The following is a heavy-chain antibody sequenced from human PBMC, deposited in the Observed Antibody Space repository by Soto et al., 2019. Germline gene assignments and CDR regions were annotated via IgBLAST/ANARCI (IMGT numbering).Heavy chain of an antibody. J-gene: IGHJ5*02. D-gene: IGHD1-1*01. CDR2: IYATGTT. Sequence: SETLSLTCTVSGASISGFYWSWIRKSAGKGLEWIGRIYATGTTDYNPALKSRVMMSVDTSKKQFSLKLRSVTAADTAVYYCVRDGTKTSRDWFYXWGQGISLTVSX. CDR3: VRDGTKTSRDWFYX. V-gene: IGHV4-4*07. CDR1: GASISGFY.